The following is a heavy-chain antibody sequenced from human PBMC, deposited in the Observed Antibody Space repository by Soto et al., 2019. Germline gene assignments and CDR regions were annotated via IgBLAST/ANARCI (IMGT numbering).Heavy chain of an antibody. J-gene: IGHJ3*02. CDR1: GFTFSNAW. V-gene: IGHV3-15*07. CDR3: TTDSWWLLGSHAFDI. D-gene: IGHD3-22*01. CDR2: IKSKTDGGTT. Sequence: GGSLRLSCAASGFTFSNAWMNWVRQAPGKGLEWVGRIKSKTDGGTTDYAAPVKGRFTISRDDSKNTLYLQMNSLKTEDTAVYYCTTDSWWLLGSHAFDIWGQGTMVTVSS.